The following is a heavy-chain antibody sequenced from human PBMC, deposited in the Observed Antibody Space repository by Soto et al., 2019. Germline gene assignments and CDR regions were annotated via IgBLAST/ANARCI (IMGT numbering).Heavy chain of an antibody. CDR1: GFTFSSYA. J-gene: IGHJ4*02. CDR2: ISGSGGST. Sequence: GGSLRLSCAASGFTFSSYAMSWVRQAPGKGLEWVSAISGSGGSTYYADSVKGRFTISRDNSKNSLYLQMNSLRAGDTAVYFCARGALALFDYWGLGTLVTVSS. CDR3: ARGALALFDY. V-gene: IGHV3-23*01. D-gene: IGHD6-13*01.